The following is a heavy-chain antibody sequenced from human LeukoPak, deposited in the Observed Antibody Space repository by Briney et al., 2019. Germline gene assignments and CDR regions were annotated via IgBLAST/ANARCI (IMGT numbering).Heavy chain of an antibody. CDR1: GSTFSDHY. V-gene: IGHV3-72*01. CDR2: IRNRARGYTT. CDR3: ATETKDSNAYYYFDY. Sequence: GGSLRLSCVASGSTFSDHYMDWVRQAPGKGLEWVARIRNRARGYTTDYAASAKGRFTISRDDSEGSLYLQMNSLQTEDTAVYYCATETKDSNAYYYFDYWGQGALVTVSS. D-gene: IGHD4-11*01. J-gene: IGHJ4*02.